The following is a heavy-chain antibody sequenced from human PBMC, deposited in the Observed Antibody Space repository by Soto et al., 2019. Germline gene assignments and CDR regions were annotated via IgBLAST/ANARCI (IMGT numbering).Heavy chain of an antibody. V-gene: IGHV4-4*07. CDR2: IYTSGST. CDR1: GGSISSYY. CDR3: ARDGDNWNYWYFDY. Sequence: SETLSLTCTDSGGSISSYYWSWIRQPAGKGLEWIGRIYTSGSTNYNPSLKSRVTMSVDTSKNQFSLKLSSVTAADTAVYYCARDGDNWNYWYFDYWGQGTLVTVSS. D-gene: IGHD1-7*01. J-gene: IGHJ4*02.